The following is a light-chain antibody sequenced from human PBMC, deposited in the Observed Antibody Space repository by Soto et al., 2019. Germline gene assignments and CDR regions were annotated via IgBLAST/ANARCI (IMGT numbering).Light chain of an antibody. Sequence: QAVVTQPPSVSGAPGQRVTISCTGSSSNIGAGYDVHWYQQLPGTAPKLLIYGNSNRPSGVPDRFSGSKSGTSASLAITGLQAEYEADYYCQSYDSSLSAVVFGGGTQLTVL. CDR1: SSNIGAGYD. V-gene: IGLV1-40*01. J-gene: IGLJ2*01. CDR3: QSYDSSLSAVV. CDR2: GNS.